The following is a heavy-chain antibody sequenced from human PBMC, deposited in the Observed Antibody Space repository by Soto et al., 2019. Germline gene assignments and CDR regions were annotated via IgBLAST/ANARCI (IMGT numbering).Heavy chain of an antibody. CDR2: ITSSGSSI. Sequence: GGSLRLSCAASGFTFSDYYMSWIRQAPGKGLEWVSYITSSGSSIYYADSVKGRFTISRDNAKNSLYLQMNSLRAEDTAVYYCARDKGQLVQADGYWGQGNLVTVSS. V-gene: IGHV3-11*01. D-gene: IGHD6-6*01. J-gene: IGHJ4*02. CDR1: GFTFSDYY. CDR3: ARDKGQLVQADGY.